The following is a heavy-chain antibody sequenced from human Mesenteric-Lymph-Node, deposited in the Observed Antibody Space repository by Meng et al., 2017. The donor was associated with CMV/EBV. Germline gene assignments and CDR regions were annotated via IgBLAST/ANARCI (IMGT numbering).Heavy chain of an antibody. CDR3: ARGECGSESYYTSGYYIDY. V-gene: IGHV4-31*02. CDR1: SGGYS. CDR2: ISSSGSR. D-gene: IGHD3-10*01. Sequence: SGGYSWSWVRQRPRMGLAWIGSISSSGSRSLGPSRESRVTISVDTSKDQYSLKLSSVTAEGTDVYYCARGECGSESYYTSGYYIDYWGQGTLVTVSS. J-gene: IGHJ4*02.